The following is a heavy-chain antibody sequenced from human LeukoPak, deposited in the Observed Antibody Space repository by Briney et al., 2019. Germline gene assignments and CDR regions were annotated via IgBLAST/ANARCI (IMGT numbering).Heavy chain of an antibody. CDR2: IYYSGNA. CDR1: GGSFSSNSFY. D-gene: IGHD6-19*01. CDR3: ARLYFGSGHAWFDP. Sequence: SETLSLTCTVSGGSFSSNSFYWGWIRQPPGKGLEWLGSIYYSGNAYYNPSLKSQVTISVDTSKNQFSLKLSSVTAADTAVYYCARLYFGSGHAWFDPWGQGTLITVSS. V-gene: IGHV4-39*01. J-gene: IGHJ5*02.